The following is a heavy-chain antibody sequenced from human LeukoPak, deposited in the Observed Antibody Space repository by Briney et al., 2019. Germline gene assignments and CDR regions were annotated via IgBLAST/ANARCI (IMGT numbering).Heavy chain of an antibody. CDR2: INPSAGST. J-gene: IGHJ4*02. CDR1: GYTFTSYY. V-gene: IGHV1-46*01. Sequence: WASVKVSCKASGYTFTSYYIHWVRQAPGQGLEWVGIINPSAGSTSYAQRFQGRVTMTRDTSTSTAYMELSSLRSEDTAVYYCARDGLVPAAMGGFDYWGQGTLVTVSS. D-gene: IGHD2-2*01. CDR3: ARDGLVPAAMGGFDY.